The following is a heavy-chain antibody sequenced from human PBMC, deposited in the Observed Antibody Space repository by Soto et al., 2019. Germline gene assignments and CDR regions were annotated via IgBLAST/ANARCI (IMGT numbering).Heavy chain of an antibody. CDR1: GASISYGGFS. CDR3: ARGGGYDPFDY. CDR2: ISHLEST. D-gene: IGHD5-12*01. Sequence: SETLSLTCTVSGASISYGGFSWSWIRQSPGKGLEWIGYISHLESTYFHPSFKSRLTMSIDRTRNQFSLKLSSVTAADMAVYYCARGGGYDPFDYWGQGVLVTVSS. V-gene: IGHV4-30-2*06. J-gene: IGHJ4*02.